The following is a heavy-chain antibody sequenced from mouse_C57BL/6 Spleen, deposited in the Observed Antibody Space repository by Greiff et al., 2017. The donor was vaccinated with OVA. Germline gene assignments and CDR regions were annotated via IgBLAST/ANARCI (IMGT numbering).Heavy chain of an antibody. J-gene: IGHJ3*01. CDR1: GYAFTNYL. Sequence: VKLQESGAELVRPGTSVKVSCKASGYAFTNYLIEWVKQRPGQGLEWIGVINPGSGGTNYNEKFKGKATLTADKSSSTAYMQLSSLTSEDSAVYFCARDYGNYGAWFAYWGQGTLVTVSA. CDR3: ARDYGNYGAWFAY. V-gene: IGHV1-54*01. D-gene: IGHD2-1*01. CDR2: INPGSGGT.